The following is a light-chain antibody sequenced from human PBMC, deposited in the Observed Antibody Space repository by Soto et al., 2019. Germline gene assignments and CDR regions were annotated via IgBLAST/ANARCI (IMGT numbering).Light chain of an antibody. CDR1: QIISNY. CDR3: LQSYSTPRT. J-gene: IGKJ1*01. V-gene: IGKV1-39*01. Sequence: SQMTQSPSSLSASVGDTVTITCRASQIISNYLYWYQQKPGKAPNLLIYAASSLPSGVPSRFSGSASRTYFALTISSLQPEDFGTYYCLQSYSTPRTFGQGTKVEIK. CDR2: AAS.